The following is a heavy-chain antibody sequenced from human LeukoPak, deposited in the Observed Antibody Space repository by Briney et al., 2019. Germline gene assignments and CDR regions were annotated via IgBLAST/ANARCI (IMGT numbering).Heavy chain of an antibody. J-gene: IGHJ4*02. CDR3: AKDPKPGIAAAGTDY. D-gene: IGHD6-13*01. CDR2: IYYSGST. CDR1: GGSISSSSYY. V-gene: IGHV4-39*02. Sequence: SETLSLTCTVSGGSISSSSYYWGWIRQPPGKGLEWIGSIYYSGSTYYNPSLKSRVTISVDTSKNQFSLKLSSVTAADTAVYYCAKDPKPGIAAAGTDYWGQGTLVTVSS.